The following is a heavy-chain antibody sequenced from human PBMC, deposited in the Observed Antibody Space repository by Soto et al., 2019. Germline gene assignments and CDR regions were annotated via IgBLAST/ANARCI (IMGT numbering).Heavy chain of an antibody. CDR1: GFSFSSYW. D-gene: IGHD2-15*01. CDR2: INGDGDYT. CDR3: ARERGGYSSDF. V-gene: IGHV3-74*01. J-gene: IGHJ4*02. Sequence: GGSLRLSCAASGFSFSSYWMHWLRQVPGKGLVWVSRINGDGDYTNYADSVKGRFTISRDNAKNTLYLQMNSLRAEDTAVYYCARERGGYSSDFWGQGTLVTVSS.